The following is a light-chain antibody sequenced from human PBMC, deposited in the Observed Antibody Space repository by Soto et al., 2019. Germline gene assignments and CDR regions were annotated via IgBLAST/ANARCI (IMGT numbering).Light chain of an antibody. CDR2: EVS. CDR3: SSYAGSNNYV. V-gene: IGLV2-8*01. J-gene: IGLJ1*01. Sequence: QSALTQTPSASGSPGQSVTISCTGTSSDVGAYDSVSWYQHHPGNAPKALIYEVSKRPSGVPDRFSGSKSGNTASLTVSGLQAEDEADYYCSSYAGSNNYVFGTGTKLTV. CDR1: SSDVGAYDS.